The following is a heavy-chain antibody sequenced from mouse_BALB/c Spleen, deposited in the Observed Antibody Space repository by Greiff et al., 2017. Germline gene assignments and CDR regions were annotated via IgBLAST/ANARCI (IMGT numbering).Heavy chain of an antibody. CDR1: GYTFTSYY. V-gene: IGHV1S81*02. J-gene: IGHJ2*01. CDR3: TRAYGNYGYFDY. CDR2: INPSNGGT. Sequence: VKLMESGAELVKPGASVKLSCKASGYTFTSYYMYWVKQRPGQGLEWIGEINPSNGGTNFNEKFKSKATLTVDKSSSTAYMQLSSLTSEDSAVYYCTRAYGNYGYFDYWGQGTTLTVSS. D-gene: IGHD2-1*01.